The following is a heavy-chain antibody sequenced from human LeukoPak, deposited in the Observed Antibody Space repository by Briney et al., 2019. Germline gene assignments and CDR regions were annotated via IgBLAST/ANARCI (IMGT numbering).Heavy chain of an antibody. CDR1: GGSISSYY. D-gene: IGHD2-15*01. Sequence: SETLSLTCTVSGGSISSYYWTWIGQPAGKGLEWIGRIYTSGNTGYNPSLKSRVTMSVDTSKNQFSLNLSSVTAADTAVYYCARVDLRAAFFGSWGQGTLVTVSS. CDR3: ARVDLRAAFFGS. J-gene: IGHJ4*02. V-gene: IGHV4-4*07. CDR2: IYTSGNT.